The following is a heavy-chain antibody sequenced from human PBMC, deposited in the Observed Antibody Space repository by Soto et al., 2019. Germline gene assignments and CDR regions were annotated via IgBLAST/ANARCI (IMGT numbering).Heavy chain of an antibody. CDR2: ISYDGSNK. Sequence: QVQLVESGGGVVQPGRSLRLSCAASGFTFSSYAMHWVRQAPGKGLEWVAVISYDGSNKYYADSVKGRFTISRDNSKNTLYLQMNSLRAEDTAVYYCVRWASYGYDWYFDLWGRGTLVTVSS. D-gene: IGHD5-18*01. CDR1: GFTFSSYA. CDR3: VRWASYGYDWYFDL. V-gene: IGHV3-30-3*01. J-gene: IGHJ2*01.